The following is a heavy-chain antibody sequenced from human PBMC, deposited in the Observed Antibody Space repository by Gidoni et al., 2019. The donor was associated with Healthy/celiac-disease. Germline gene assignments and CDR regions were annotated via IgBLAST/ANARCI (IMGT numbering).Heavy chain of an antibody. CDR2: SIPIFGTA. CDR3: ARDIRAARPTAFDI. D-gene: IGHD6-6*01. CDR1: GGTFSSYA. Sequence: QVQLVQSGAEVKKPGSSVKVSCKASGGTFSSYAICWVRQPPGQGLEWMGGSIPIFGTANYAQKFQGRVTITADESTSTAYMELSSLRSEDTAVYYCARDIRAARPTAFDIWGQGTMVTVSS. J-gene: IGHJ3*02. V-gene: IGHV1-69*01.